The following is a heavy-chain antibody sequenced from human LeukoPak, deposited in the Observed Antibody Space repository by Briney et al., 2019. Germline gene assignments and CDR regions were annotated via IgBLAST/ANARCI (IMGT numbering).Heavy chain of an antibody. V-gene: IGHV4-34*01. J-gene: IGHJ5*02. CDR1: GESFSGYY. D-gene: IGHD6-19*01. CDR3: ARARLVDNWFDP. CDR2: INHSGST. Sequence: PSETLSLTCAVYGESFSGYYWSWIRQPPGKGLEWIGEINHSGSTNYNPSLKSRVTISVDTSKNQFSLKLSSVTAADTAVYYCARARLVDNWFDPWGQGTLVTVSS.